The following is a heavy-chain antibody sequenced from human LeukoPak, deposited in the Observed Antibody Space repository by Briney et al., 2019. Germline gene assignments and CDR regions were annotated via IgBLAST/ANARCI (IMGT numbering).Heavy chain of an antibody. V-gene: IGHV1-8*01. CDR2: MNPNSGNT. Sequence: ASVKVSCKASGYTFTSYDINWVRQATGQGLEWMGWMNPNSGNTGYAQKFQGRVTMTRSTSISTAYMELSSLRSEDTAVYYCALSPYYYGSGTPPDYWGQGTLVTVSS. CDR3: ALSPYYYGSGTPPDY. J-gene: IGHJ4*02. D-gene: IGHD3-10*01. CDR1: GYTFTSYD.